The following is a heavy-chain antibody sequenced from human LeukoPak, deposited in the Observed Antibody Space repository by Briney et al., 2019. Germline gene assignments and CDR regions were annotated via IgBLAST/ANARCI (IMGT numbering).Heavy chain of an antibody. D-gene: IGHD1-26*01. CDR3: ARGRWISGGYYNFDY. CDR2: IYYSGST. V-gene: IGHV4-59*01. CDR1: GGSISSYY. J-gene: IGHJ4*02. Sequence: PSETLSLTCTVSGGSISSYYWSWIRQPPGKGLEWIGYIYYSGSTNYNPSLKSRVTISVDTSKNQFSLKLSSVTAADTAVYYCARGRWISGGYYNFDYWGQGTLVTVSS.